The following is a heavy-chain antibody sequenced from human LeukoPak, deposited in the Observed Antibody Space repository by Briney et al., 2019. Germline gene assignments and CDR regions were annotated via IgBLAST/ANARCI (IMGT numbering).Heavy chain of an antibody. J-gene: IGHJ4*02. D-gene: IGHD3-9*01. CDR1: GGSISSYY. CDR3: ARGDDILTGYRSVTFDY. Sequence: SETLSLTCAVSGGSISSYYWSWIRQPPGKGLEWIGYIYYSGSTNYNPPLKSRVTISVDTSKNQFSLKLSSVTAADTAVYYCARGDDILTGYRSVTFDYWGQGTLVTVSS. V-gene: IGHV4-59*08. CDR2: IYYSGST.